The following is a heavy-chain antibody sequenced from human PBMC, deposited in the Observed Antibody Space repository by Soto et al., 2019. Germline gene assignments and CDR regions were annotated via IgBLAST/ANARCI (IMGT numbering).Heavy chain of an antibody. CDR3: ARTSAAGKYYYGMDV. D-gene: IGHD6-13*01. Sequence: VDAQKVSCKGSGYSFTTYWIGWVRQMPGKGLEGMGIIYPGDSDTRYSPSFQGQVTTSTDKSISTAYLQWSSLKASDTAMYYCARTSAAGKYYYGMDVWGQGTTVTVSS. CDR1: GYSFTTYW. CDR2: IYPGDSDT. J-gene: IGHJ6*02. V-gene: IGHV5-51*01.